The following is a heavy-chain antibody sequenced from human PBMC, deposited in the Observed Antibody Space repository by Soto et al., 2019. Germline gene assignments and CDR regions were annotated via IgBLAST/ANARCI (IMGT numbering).Heavy chain of an antibody. CDR3: ARDRVIGYCSSTSCYAGRAFDY. V-gene: IGHV3-21*01. J-gene: IGHJ4*02. CDR1: GFTFSSYS. D-gene: IGHD2-2*01. CDR2: MSSSSSHI. Sequence: LSLTCAASGFTFSSYSMNWVRQAPGKGLEWVSSMSSSSSHIYYADSVKGRFTISRDNPKNSLYLQMNSLRAEDTAVYYCARDRVIGYCSSTSCYAGRAFDYWGQGTLVTVSS.